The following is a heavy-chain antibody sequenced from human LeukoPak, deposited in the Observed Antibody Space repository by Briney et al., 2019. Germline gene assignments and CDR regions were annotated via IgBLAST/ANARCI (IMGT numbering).Heavy chain of an antibody. CDR1: GFTFSSYE. D-gene: IGHD6-13*01. CDR3: ARALGIGSSWYHLGY. J-gene: IGHJ4*02. Sequence: PGGSLRLSCAASGFTFSSYEMNWVRQAPGKGLEWVSYISSSSGSTIYYADSVKGRFTISRDNAKNSLYLQMNSLRAEDTAVYYCARALGIGSSWYHLGYWGQGTLVTVSS. CDR2: ISSSSGSTI. V-gene: IGHV3-48*03.